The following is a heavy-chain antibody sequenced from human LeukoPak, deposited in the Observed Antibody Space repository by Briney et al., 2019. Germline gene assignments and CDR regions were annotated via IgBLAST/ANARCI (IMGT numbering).Heavy chain of an antibody. CDR2: IYYSGST. V-gene: IGHV4-59*01. J-gene: IGHJ5*02. CDR1: GGSISSYY. Sequence: SETLSLTCTVSGGSISSYYWSWFRQPPGKGLEWIGYIYYSGSTNYNPSLKSRVTISVDTSKNQFSLKLSSVTAADTAVYYCARETYDFWSGYKARYNWFDPWGQGTLVTVSS. D-gene: IGHD3-3*01. CDR3: ARETYDFWSGYKARYNWFDP.